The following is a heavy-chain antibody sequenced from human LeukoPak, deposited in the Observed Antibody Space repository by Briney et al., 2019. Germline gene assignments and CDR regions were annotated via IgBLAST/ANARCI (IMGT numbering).Heavy chain of an antibody. D-gene: IGHD3-3*01. Sequence: SETLPLTCAVYGGSFSGDYWSWIRQPPGKGLEWIGEINHSGSTNYNPSLKSRVTISVDTSKNQFSLKLSSVTAADTAVYYCASRPNTIFGVVPVINWGQGTLVTVSS. CDR1: GGSFSGDY. CDR2: INHSGST. J-gene: IGHJ4*02. CDR3: ASRPNTIFGVVPVIN. V-gene: IGHV4-34*01.